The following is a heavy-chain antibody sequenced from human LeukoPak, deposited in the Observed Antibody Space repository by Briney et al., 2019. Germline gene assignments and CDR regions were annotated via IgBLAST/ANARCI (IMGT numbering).Heavy chain of an antibody. CDR2: IYYSGST. CDR1: GGSVSSGSYY. CDR3: ASSGSYYDYYYGMDV. D-gene: IGHD1-26*01. V-gene: IGHV4-61*01. Sequence: PSETLSLTCTVSGGSVSSGSYYWSWIRQPPGKGLEWIGYIYYSGSTNYNPSLKSRVTISVDTSKNQFSLKLSSVTAADTAVYYCASSGSYYDYYYGMDVWGQGTTVTVSS. J-gene: IGHJ6*02.